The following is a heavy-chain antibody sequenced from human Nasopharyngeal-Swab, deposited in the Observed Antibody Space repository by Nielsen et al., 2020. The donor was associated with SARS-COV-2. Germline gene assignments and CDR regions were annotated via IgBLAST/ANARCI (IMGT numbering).Heavy chain of an antibody. CDR2: ISSSSSYI. Sequence: GSLRLSCADSGFTFGDYVMFWVRQAPGKGLEWVSSISSSSSYIYYADSVKGRFTISRDNAKNSLYLQMNSLRAEDTAVYYCARDRYDFWSGYYTPYYYYYGMDVWGQGTTVTVSS. CDR1: GFTFGDYV. D-gene: IGHD3-3*01. CDR3: ARDRYDFWSGYYTPYYYYYGMDV. J-gene: IGHJ6*02. V-gene: IGHV3-21*01.